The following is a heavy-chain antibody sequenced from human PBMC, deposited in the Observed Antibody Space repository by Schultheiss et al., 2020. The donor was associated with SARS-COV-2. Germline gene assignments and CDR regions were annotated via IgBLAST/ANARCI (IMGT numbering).Heavy chain of an antibody. D-gene: IGHD2-8*01. CDR3: ARGGQGYCTNGVCRIDY. CDR1: GFTFSSYA. J-gene: IGHJ4*02. Sequence: GGSLRLSCAASGFTFSSYAMSWVRQAPGKGLEWVSAISGSGGSTYYADSVKGRFTISRDNSKNTLYLQMNSLRAEDTAVYYCARGGQGYCTNGVCRIDYWGQGTLVTVSS. CDR2: ISGSGGST. V-gene: IGHV3-23*01.